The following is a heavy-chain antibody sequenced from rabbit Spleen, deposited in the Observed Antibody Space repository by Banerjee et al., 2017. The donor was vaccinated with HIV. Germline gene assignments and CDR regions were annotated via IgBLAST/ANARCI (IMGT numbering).Heavy chain of an antibody. CDR2: INTGSGVT. Sequence: QQLVESGGGLVKPGASLTLTCKASGFSFSSGYDMTWVRQAPGKGLEWIGDINTGSGVTYYASWAKGRFTVSKTSSTTVTLEMTSLTAADTATYFCTREGGGAGYDFVLWGPGTLVTVS. CDR1: GFSFSSGYD. V-gene: IGHV1S40*01. CDR3: TREGGGAGYDFVL. D-gene: IGHD6-1*01. J-gene: IGHJ4*01.